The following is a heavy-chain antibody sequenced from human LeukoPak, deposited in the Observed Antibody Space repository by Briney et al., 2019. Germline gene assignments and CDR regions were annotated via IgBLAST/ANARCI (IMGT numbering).Heavy chain of an antibody. V-gene: IGHV3-30*02. J-gene: IGHJ6*03. CDR2: IRYDGSNK. CDR3: AKDRYYDSSGLYMDV. CDR1: GFTFSSYG. Sequence: GGSLRLSCAASGFTFSSYGMHWVRQAPGKGLEWVAFIRYDGSNKYYADSVKGRFTISRDNSKNTLYLQMNSLRAEDTAVYYCAKDRYYDSSGLYMDVWGKGTTVTVSS. D-gene: IGHD3-22*01.